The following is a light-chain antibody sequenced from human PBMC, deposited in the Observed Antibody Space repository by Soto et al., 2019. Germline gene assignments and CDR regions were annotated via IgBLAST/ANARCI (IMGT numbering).Light chain of an antibody. CDR1: QNIYTGY. J-gene: IGKJ3*01. Sequence: EVVLTQSPGTLSLSPGESATLSCRASQNIYTGYLAWYQQKPGQAPRLLISGASDRATGIPDRFTGSGSGTDFTLTISRLEPEDFAVYYCQQFSGSLTFGPGTKVDFE. CDR2: GAS. CDR3: QQFSGSLT. V-gene: IGKV3-20*01.